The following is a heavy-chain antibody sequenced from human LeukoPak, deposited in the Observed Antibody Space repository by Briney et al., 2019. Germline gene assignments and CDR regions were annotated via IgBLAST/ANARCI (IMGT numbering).Heavy chain of an antibody. D-gene: IGHD5-18*01. J-gene: IGHJ4*02. V-gene: IGHV4-59*08. CDR3: ARLGGYSYGHPTDY. CDR2: IYYSGST. CDR1: GGSISSYY. Sequence: SETLSLTCTVSGGSISSYYWSWIRQPPGKGLEWIGYIYYSGSTNYNPSLKSRVTISVDTSKNQFSLKLSSGTAADTAVYYCARLGGYSYGHPTDYWGQGTLVTVSS.